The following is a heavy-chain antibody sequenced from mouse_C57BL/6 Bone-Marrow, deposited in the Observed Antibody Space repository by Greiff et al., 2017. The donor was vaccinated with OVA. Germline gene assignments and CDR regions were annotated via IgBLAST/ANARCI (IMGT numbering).Heavy chain of an antibody. CDR1: GYTFTSYG. J-gene: IGHJ3*01. CDR2: IYPRSGNT. CDR3: ARGPHYCGSSSWFAY. V-gene: IGHV1-81*01. D-gene: IGHD1-1*01. Sequence: QVQLQQSGAELARPGASVKLSCKASGYTFTSYGISWVKQRTGQGLEWIGEIYPRSGNTYYNEKFKGKATLTADKSSSTAYMELRSLTSEDSAVYFCARGPHYCGSSSWFAYWGQGTLVTVSA.